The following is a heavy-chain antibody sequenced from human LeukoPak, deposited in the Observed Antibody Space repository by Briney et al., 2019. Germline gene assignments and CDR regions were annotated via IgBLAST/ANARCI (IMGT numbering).Heavy chain of an antibody. Sequence: PGGPLRLSCAASGFAFNKASMSWVRQAPGKGLEWVGRIKSRPDGGTTDYGAPVKGRFTISRDDSKNMVYLQLNSLQIDDTAVYYCTTDSGVLLWFGESPPNWFDPWGQGTLVTVSS. V-gene: IGHV3-15*01. CDR2: IKSRPDGGTT. J-gene: IGHJ5*02. D-gene: IGHD3-10*01. CDR1: GFAFNKAS. CDR3: TTDSGVLLWFGESPPNWFDP.